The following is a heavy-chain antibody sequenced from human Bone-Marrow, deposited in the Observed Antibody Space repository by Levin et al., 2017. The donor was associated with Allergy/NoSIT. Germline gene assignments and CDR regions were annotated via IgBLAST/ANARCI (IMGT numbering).Heavy chain of an antibody. D-gene: IGHD2-2*01. J-gene: IGHJ4*02. CDR2: INTDGSDS. Sequence: PSQTLSLTCAVSGFPFSSKWMHWVRQAPGKGLVWVSRINTDGSDSNYADSVKGRFTISRDNAKNTLYLQMSSLRVEDTAVYYCARGGCSATSCLDYWGQGTLVTVSS. V-gene: IGHV3-74*01. CDR3: ARGGCSATSCLDY. CDR1: GFPFSSKW.